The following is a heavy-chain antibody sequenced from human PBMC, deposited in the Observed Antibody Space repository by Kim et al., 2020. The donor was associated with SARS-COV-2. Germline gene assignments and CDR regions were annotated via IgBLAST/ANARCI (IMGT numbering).Heavy chain of an antibody. CDR2: ISSASRAI. CDR3: ARRSTVTTFIDY. J-gene: IGHJ4*02. V-gene: IGHV3-48*02. D-gene: IGHD4-17*01. Sequence: GGSLRLSCAASGFTFSSYNLDWVRQAPGKGLEWVSHISSASRAIYYADSVKGRFTISRDNAQNSLYLQMHSLRDEDTAVYYCARRSTVTTFIDYWGQGTLVTVSS. CDR1: GFTFSSYN.